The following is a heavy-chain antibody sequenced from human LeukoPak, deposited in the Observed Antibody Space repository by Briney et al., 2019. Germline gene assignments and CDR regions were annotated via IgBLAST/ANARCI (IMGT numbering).Heavy chain of an antibody. V-gene: IGHV4-39*07. Sequence: SETLSLTCTVSGGSISSSSYYWGWIRQPPGKGLEWIGSIYYSGSTYYNPSLKSRVTISVDTSKNQFSLKLSSVTAADTAVYYCAREMTTVTTGPFDYWGQGTLVTVSS. CDR1: GGSISSSSYY. J-gene: IGHJ4*02. D-gene: IGHD4-17*01. CDR3: AREMTTVTTGPFDY. CDR2: IYYSGST.